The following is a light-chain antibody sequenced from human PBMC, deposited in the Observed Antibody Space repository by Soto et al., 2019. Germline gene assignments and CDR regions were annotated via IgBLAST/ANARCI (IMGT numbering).Light chain of an antibody. CDR2: KVS. CDR3: MQATHCPRA. Sequence: DVVMTQSPLSLPVTLGQPASISCRSSQSLVYIDGNIYLNWFQQRPGQSPMRLIYKVSNRDSGVPDRFSGSGSGTDFTLNISRVEAEDVGVYYCMQATHCPRAFGGGTKVEIK. J-gene: IGKJ4*01. V-gene: IGKV2-30*01. CDR1: QSLVYIDGNIY.